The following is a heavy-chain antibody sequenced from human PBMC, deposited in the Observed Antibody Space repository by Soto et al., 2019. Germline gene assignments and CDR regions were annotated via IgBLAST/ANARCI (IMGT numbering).Heavy chain of an antibody. CDR2: IYYSGST. J-gene: IGHJ3*02. D-gene: IGHD1-1*01. CDR1: GGSISSYY. Sequence: SETLSLTCTVSGGSISSYYWSWIRQPPGKGLEWIGYIYYSGSTNYNPSLKSRVTISVDTSKNQFSLKLSSVTAADTAVYYCARARINHLNNDAFDIWGQGTTVTVAS. V-gene: IGHV4-59*08. CDR3: ARARINHLNNDAFDI.